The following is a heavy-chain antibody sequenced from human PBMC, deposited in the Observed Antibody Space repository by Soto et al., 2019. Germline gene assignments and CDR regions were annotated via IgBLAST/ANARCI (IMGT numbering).Heavy chain of an antibody. CDR2: IYSKAGTI. V-gene: IGHV1-18*01. J-gene: IGHJ4*02. Sequence: QVQLVQSGAEVQKPGASVKVSCKTSGYTFNDFGITWVRQAPGLGLEWLGWIYSKAGTINFAPKFQGRVIMTTDTSTGTAYMELKSLTFADWAVYFCARDIGFDSDYWGQGTLVTVS. CDR3: ARDIGFDSDY. D-gene: IGHD5-12*01. CDR1: GYTFNDFG.